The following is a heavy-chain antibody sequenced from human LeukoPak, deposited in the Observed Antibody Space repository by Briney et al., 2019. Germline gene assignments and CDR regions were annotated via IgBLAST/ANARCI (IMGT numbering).Heavy chain of an antibody. V-gene: IGHV3-33*01. CDR1: GFSFSTYG. J-gene: IGHJ4*02. CDR3: ARPAYSSSWYLYY. Sequence: GGSLRLSCAASGFSFSTYGMHWVRQAPGKGLEWVAFIWYDGSNEYYADSVKGRFTISRDRSKNTLDLQLNSLRAKDTAVYYCARPAYSSSWYLYYWGQGTLVTVSS. CDR2: IWYDGSNE. D-gene: IGHD6-13*01.